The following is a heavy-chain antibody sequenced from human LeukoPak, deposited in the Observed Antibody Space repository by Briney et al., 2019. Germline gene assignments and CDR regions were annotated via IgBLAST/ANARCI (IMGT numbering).Heavy chain of an antibody. CDR1: GFTFSSYS. D-gene: IGHD2-2*01. CDR3: ARTVTVVVPAANWFDP. Sequence: GSLRLSCAVSGFTFSSYSMNWVRQAPGKGLEWVSSISSSSSYIYYADSVKGRFTISRDNARNSLYLQMNSLRAEDTAVYYCARTVTVVVPAANWFDPWGQGTLVTVSS. V-gene: IGHV3-21*01. J-gene: IGHJ5*02. CDR2: ISSSSSYI.